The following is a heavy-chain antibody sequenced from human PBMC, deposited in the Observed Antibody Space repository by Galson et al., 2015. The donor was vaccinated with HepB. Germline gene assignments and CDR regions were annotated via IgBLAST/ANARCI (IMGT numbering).Heavy chain of an antibody. Sequence: SLRLSCAASGFTFSNAWMNWVRQAPGKGLEWVGRIKSKTDGGTTDYAAPVKGRFTISRDDSKNTLYLQMNSLKTEDTAVYYCTTVHTIFGVVTGDDYWGQGTLVTVSS. CDR2: IKSKTDGGTT. CDR3: TTVHTIFGVVTGDDY. V-gene: IGHV3-15*07. CDR1: GFTFSNAW. D-gene: IGHD3-3*01. J-gene: IGHJ4*02.